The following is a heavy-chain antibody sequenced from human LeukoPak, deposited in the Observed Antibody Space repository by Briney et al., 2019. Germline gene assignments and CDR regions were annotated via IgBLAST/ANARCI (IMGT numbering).Heavy chain of an antibody. J-gene: IGHJ6*03. CDR3: TRQSAPYCGGDCYPNYMDV. D-gene: IGHD2-21*02. CDR1: GFTFSGSA. Sequence: GGSLRLSCAASGFTFSGSAMHWVRQASGKGLEWVGRIRSNANNYATAYAASVKGRFTISRDDSKNTAYLQMNSLKTEDTAVYYCTRQSAPYCGGDCYPNYMDVWGKGTTVTVSS. V-gene: IGHV3-73*01. CDR2: IRSNANNYAT.